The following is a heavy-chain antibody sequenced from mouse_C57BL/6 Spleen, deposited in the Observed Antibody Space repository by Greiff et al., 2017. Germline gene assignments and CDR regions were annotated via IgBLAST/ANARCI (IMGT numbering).Heavy chain of an antibody. V-gene: IGHV5-17*01. D-gene: IGHD6-1*01. J-gene: IGHJ1*03. Sequence: EVKLMESGGGLVKPGGSLKLSCAASGFTFSDYGMHWVRQAPEKGLEWVAYISSGSSTIYYADTVKGRFTISRDNANNTLFLQMTSLSAEDTAMYYCAKANLWCCDVWGTGTTVTVSA. CDR2: ISSGSSTI. CDR3: AKANLWCCDV. CDR1: GFTFSDYG.